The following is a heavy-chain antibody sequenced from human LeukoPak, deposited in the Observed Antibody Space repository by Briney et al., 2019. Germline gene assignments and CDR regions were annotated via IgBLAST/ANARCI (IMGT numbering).Heavy chain of an antibody. CDR2: ISSSSSTI. D-gene: IGHD1-1*01. Sequence: GGSLRLSCAASGFTFSSYSMNWVRQAPGKGLEGVSYISSSSSTIYYADSVKGRFTISRDNAKNSLYLQMNSLRAEDTAVYYCARTGGGAGYWGQGTLVTVSS. V-gene: IGHV3-48*04. CDR3: ARTGGGAGY. J-gene: IGHJ4*02. CDR1: GFTFSSYS.